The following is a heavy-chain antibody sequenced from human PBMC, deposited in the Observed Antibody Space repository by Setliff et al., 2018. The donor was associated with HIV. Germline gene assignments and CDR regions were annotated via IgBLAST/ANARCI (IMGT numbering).Heavy chain of an antibody. V-gene: IGHV4-39*07. D-gene: IGHD2-2*01. Sequence: PSETLSLTYNVSGGSIRRSDYSWGWIRQPPGKGLEWIGNIYYSGNTYYNPSLKSRVIISVDTSRNQFSLKLSSVTAADTAMYYCVRDGTQCSRTTCINWVDPWGQGTLVTVSS. CDR2: IYYSGNT. CDR1: GGSIRRSDYS. J-gene: IGHJ5*02. CDR3: VRDGTQCSRTTCINWVDP.